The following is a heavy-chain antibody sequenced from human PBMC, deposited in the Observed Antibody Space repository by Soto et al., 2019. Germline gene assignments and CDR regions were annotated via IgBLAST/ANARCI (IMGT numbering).Heavy chain of an antibody. CDR1: GGTFSSYA. D-gene: IGHD3-22*01. J-gene: IGHJ3*02. CDR2: IIPIFGTA. CDR3: ARASDYYYDSSGYSSQRFAFDI. V-gene: IGHV1-69*13. Sequence: SVKVSCKASGGTFSSYAISWVRQAPGQGLEWMGGIIPIFGTANYAQKFQGRVTITADESTSTAYMELSSLRSEDTAVYYCARASDYYYDSSGYSSQRFAFDIWGQGTMVTDSS.